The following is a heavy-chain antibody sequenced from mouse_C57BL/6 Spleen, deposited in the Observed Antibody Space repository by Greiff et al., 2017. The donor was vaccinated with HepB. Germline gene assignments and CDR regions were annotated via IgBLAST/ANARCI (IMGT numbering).Heavy chain of an antibody. CDR1: GFNIKNTY. J-gene: IGHJ4*01. D-gene: IGHD1-1*01. CDR3: ARDTTVVARDAMDY. CDR2: IDPANGNN. Sequence: VHVKQSVAELVRPGASVKLSCTASGFNIKNTYMHWVKQRPEQGLEWIGRIDPANGNNKYAPKFQGKATITADTPSNTAYLQLSSLTSEDTAIYYCARDTTVVARDAMDYWGQGTSVTVSS. V-gene: IGHV14-3*01.